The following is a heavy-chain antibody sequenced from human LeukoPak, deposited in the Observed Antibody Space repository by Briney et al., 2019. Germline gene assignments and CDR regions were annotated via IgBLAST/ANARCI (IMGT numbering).Heavy chain of an antibody. CDR3: ATHFMTGYYTSLDAFDI. CDR1: GFTFSSYS. J-gene: IGHJ3*02. Sequence: GGSLRLSCAASGFTFSSYSMNWVRQAPGKGLEWVSSISSSSSYIYYADSVRGRFTISRHNPKNSLYLQVNSLRAEDTAVYYCATHFMTGYYTSLDAFDIWGQGTMVTVSS. D-gene: IGHD3/OR15-3a*01. V-gene: IGHV3-21*01. CDR2: ISSSSSYI.